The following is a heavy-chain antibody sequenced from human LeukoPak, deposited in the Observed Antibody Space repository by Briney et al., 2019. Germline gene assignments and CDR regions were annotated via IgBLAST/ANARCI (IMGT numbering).Heavy chain of an antibody. V-gene: IGHV3-30-3*01. J-gene: IGHJ4*02. D-gene: IGHD3-22*01. Sequence: PGRSLRLSCAASGFTFSSYAMHWVRQAPGKGLEWVAVISYDGSNKYYADSVKGRFTTSRDNSKNTLYLQMNSLRAEDTAVYYCAGYYYDSSGSFDYWGQGTLVTVSS. CDR1: GFTFSSYA. CDR3: AGYYYDSSGSFDY. CDR2: ISYDGSNK.